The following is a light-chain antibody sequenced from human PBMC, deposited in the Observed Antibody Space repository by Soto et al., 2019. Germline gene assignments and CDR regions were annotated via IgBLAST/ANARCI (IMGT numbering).Light chain of an antibody. CDR1: SSNIGGNS. J-gene: IGLJ1*01. V-gene: IGLV1-51*01. Sequence: QSVLTQPPSVSAAPGQKVTISRSVSSSNIGGNSISWYQQLPGTAPKLLIYDDDKRPSGIPDRFSGSKSGTSATLGITGFRTGDEADYYCGSWDSSLSAYVFGTGTKVTVL. CDR3: GSWDSSLSAYV. CDR2: DDD.